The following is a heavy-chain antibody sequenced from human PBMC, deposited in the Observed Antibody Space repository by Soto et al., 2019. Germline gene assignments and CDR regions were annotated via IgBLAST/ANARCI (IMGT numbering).Heavy chain of an antibody. CDR1: GYTFTGYY. CDR2: INPNSGGT. CDR3: ASPVDCSGGSCYRPYYYYGMDV. D-gene: IGHD2-15*01. Sequence: EASVKVSCKASGYTFTGYYMHWVRQAPGQGLEWMGWINPNSGGTNYAQKFRGRVTMTRDTSISTAYMELSRLRSDDTAVYYCASPVDCSGGSCYRPYYYYGMDVWGQGTTVTVSS. J-gene: IGHJ6*02. V-gene: IGHV1-2*02.